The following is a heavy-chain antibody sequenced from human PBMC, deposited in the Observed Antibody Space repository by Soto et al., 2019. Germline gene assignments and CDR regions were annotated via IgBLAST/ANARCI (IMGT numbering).Heavy chain of an antibody. J-gene: IGHJ4*02. CDR2: IYHSGST. Sequence: QVQLQESGPGLVKPSGTLSLTCAVSSGSISSSNWWSWVRQPPGKGLEWIGEIYHSGSTNYNPSLKSRVTISVDKSKNQFSLKRSSVTAADTAVYYCARHLPNWNYEGYFDYWGQGTLVTVSS. D-gene: IGHD1-7*01. CDR3: ARHLPNWNYEGYFDY. CDR1: SGSISSSNW. V-gene: IGHV4-4*02.